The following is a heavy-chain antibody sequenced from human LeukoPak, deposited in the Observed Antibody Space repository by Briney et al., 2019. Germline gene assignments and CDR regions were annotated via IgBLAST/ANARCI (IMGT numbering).Heavy chain of an antibody. CDR3: ARVGVVGDAFDI. Sequence: PGGSLRLSRAASGFTFSSYDMHWVRQATGKGLEWVSAIGTAGDTYYPGSVKGRFTISRENAKNSLYLQMNSLRAGDTAVYYCARVGVVGDAFDIWGQGTMVTVSS. V-gene: IGHV3-13*04. CDR1: GFTFSSYD. D-gene: IGHD3-16*01. J-gene: IGHJ3*02. CDR2: IGTAGDT.